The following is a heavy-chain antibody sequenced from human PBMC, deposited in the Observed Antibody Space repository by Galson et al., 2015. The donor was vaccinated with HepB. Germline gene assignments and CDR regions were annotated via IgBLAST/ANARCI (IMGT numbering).Heavy chain of an antibody. D-gene: IGHD3-10*01. CDR1: GFTFSHYS. J-gene: IGHJ6*02. CDR2: ISSSSLYV. V-gene: IGHV3-21*01. CDR3: ARVYGSGSYGYGMDV. Sequence: SLRLSCAASGFTFSHYSMNWVRQAPGKGLEWVSSISSSSLYVYYADSVRGRFTVSRDNAKNSHYLQMNSLSAEDTAVYYCARVYGSGSYGYGMDVWGQGTTATVS.